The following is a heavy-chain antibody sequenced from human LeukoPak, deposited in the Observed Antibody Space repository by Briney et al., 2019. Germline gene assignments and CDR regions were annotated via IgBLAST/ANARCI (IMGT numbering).Heavy chain of an antibody. J-gene: IGHJ5*01. D-gene: IGHD3-22*01. CDR1: GFVFRRYA. Sequence: GGSLRLSWAASGFVFRRYAMSWVRQPAGKGREWVGGMSSSGGSTYHAGSVRGSFTISRANSKNTQYLQMNSLRDEDTAVYYCAKVGSGYYDHLDSWGQGTLVTVSS. CDR2: MSSSGGST. CDR3: AKVGSGYYDHLDS. V-gene: IGHV3-23*01.